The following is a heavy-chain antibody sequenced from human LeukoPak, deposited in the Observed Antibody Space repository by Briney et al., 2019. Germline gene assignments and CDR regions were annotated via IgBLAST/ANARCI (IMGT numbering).Heavy chain of an antibody. Sequence: PGGSLRLSCAASGFTFSSYAMSWVRQAPGKGLEWVSAISGSGGSTYYADSVKGRFTISRDNSKNTLYLQMSSLRVEDTAVYYCAKQYYGDNNFDYWGQGTLVTVSS. D-gene: IGHD4-17*01. V-gene: IGHV3-23*01. CDR3: AKQYYGDNNFDY. CDR1: GFTFSSYA. J-gene: IGHJ4*02. CDR2: ISGSGGST.